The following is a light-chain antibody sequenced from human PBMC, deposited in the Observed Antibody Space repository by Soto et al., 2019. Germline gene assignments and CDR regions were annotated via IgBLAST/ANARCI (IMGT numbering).Light chain of an antibody. J-gene: IGLJ1*01. Sequence: QSALTQPASVSGSPGQSITISFTGTSSDVGGYNYVSWYQQHPGKAPKLMIYDVSNRRSGVSNRFSGSKAGNTASLTISGLQAEDEADYYCSSYTSSSTLYVFGTGTKLTVL. CDR3: SSYTSSSTLYV. CDR2: DVS. V-gene: IGLV2-14*01. CDR1: SSDVGGYNY.